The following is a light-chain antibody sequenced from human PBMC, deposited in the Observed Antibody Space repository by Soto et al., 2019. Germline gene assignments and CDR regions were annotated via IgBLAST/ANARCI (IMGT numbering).Light chain of an antibody. CDR3: QHYNTLRVA. CDR2: DAS. CDR1: QGISTW. Sequence: DIQMTQSPSTLSASVGDRVTITCRASQGISTWLAWYQHKPGTAPKLLIYDASSLGGYVPSRFSGSGSGTEFTLTISSLQPEDFATYYCQHYNTLRVAFGQGTKVEIK. J-gene: IGKJ1*01. V-gene: IGKV1-5*01.